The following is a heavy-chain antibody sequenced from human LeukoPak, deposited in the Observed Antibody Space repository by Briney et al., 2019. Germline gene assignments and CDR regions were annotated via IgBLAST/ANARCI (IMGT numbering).Heavy chain of an antibody. Sequence: SETLSLTCTVSGGSISNYYWSWIRQPPGKGLEWIGYIYYSGSTNYNPSLKSRVTISVDTSKNQFSLKLSSVTAADTAVYYCARWKGYYYGMDVWGQGTTVTVSS. J-gene: IGHJ6*02. D-gene: IGHD1-1*01. V-gene: IGHV4-59*01. CDR3: ARWKGYYYGMDV. CDR2: IYYSGST. CDR1: GGSISNYY.